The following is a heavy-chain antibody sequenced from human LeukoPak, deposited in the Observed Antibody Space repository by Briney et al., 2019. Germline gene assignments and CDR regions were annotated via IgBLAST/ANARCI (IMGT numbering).Heavy chain of an antibody. D-gene: IGHD2-15*01. CDR1: GGSISSYY. V-gene: IGHV4-59*08. Sequence: PSETLSLTCTVSGGSISSYYWSLIRQPPGKGLEWIGYIYYSGSTNYNPSLKSRVTISVDTSKNQFSLKLSSVTAADTAVYYCARLEGYCSGGSCYELWGQGTLVTVSS. CDR2: IYYSGST. J-gene: IGHJ4*02. CDR3: ARLEGYCSGGSCYEL.